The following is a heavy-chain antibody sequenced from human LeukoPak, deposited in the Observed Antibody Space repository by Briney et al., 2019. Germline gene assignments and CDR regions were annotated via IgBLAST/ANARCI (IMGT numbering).Heavy chain of an antibody. D-gene: IGHD1-14*01. J-gene: IGHJ6*03. V-gene: IGHV3-21*06. CDR3: TRDGNGYYYNYMDV. CDR2: ISTVSTYT. Sequence: GGSLRLSCATSGFTFTDYSMNWVRQAPGKGLEWVSSISTVSTYTFYGDSMKGRFTISRDNRKNILYLQMSSLSAEDTAVYYCTRDGNGYYYNYMDVWGTGTTVTVSS. CDR1: GFTFTDYS.